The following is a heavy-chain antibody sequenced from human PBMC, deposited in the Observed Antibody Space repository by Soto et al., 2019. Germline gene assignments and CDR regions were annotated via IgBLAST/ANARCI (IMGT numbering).Heavy chain of an antibody. CDR2: ISTYNGNT. V-gene: IGHV1-18*04. CDR3: AREGAHSTGWYDYFDQ. D-gene: IGHD6-13*01. Sequence: QVQLVQSGGEVKKPGASVNISCKATGYNFISYSITWVRQAPGQGLEWMGWISTYNGNTKYAQSLQGRVTLTRDTSTNTAFMETRGLRSDDTAIYYCAREGAHSTGWYDYFDQWGQGTLVAVSS. J-gene: IGHJ4*02. CDR1: GYNFISYS.